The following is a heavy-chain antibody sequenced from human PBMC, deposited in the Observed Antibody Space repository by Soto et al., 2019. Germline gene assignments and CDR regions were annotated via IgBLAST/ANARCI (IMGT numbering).Heavy chain of an antibody. CDR3: ARDSGYCSGGSCYNWFDP. J-gene: IGHJ5*02. V-gene: IGHV1-18*01. CDR2: ISAYNGNT. Sequence: ASVKVSCKASGYTFTSYGISWVRQAPGQGLEWMGWISAYNGNTNYAQKHQGRVTMTTDTSTSTAYMELRSLRSDDTAVYYCARDSGYCSGGSCYNWFDPWGQGTLVTVSS. D-gene: IGHD2-15*01. CDR1: GYTFTSYG.